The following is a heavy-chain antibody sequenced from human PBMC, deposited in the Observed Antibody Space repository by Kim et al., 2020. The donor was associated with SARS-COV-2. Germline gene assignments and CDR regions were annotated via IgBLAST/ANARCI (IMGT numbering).Heavy chain of an antibody. CDR3: VREYFGSGTKAYDS. Sequence: YSQPFQGRVVITRDTSANTVYMDLNSLRLEDTAVYYCVREYFGSGTKAYDSWGRGTLVTVSS. V-gene: IGHV1-3*01. D-gene: IGHD3-10*01. J-gene: IGHJ4*02.